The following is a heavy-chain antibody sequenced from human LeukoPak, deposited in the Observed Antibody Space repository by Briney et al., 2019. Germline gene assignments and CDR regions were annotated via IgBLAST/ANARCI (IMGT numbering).Heavy chain of an antibody. V-gene: IGHV3-21*01. CDR3: ARAPAGDNWFDP. Sequence: PGGSLRLSCAASGFTFSSYSMNWVRQAPGKGLEWVSSISSSSSYIYYADSVKGRLTISRDNAKNSLYLQMNSLRAEDTAVYYCARAPAGDNWFDPWGQGTLVTVSS. J-gene: IGHJ5*02. CDR1: GFTFSSYS. D-gene: IGHD2-2*01. CDR2: ISSSSSYI.